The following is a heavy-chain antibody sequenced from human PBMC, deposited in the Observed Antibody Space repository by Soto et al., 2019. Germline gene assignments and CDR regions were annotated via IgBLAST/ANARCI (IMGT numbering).Heavy chain of an antibody. CDR2: FDPEDGET. Sequence: ASVKVSCKVSGYTLTELSMHWVRQAPGKGLGWMGGFDPEDGETIYAQKFQGRVTMTEDTSTDTAYMELSSLRSEDTAVYYCATAFGLVIILAYWGQGTLVTVSS. CDR1: GYTLTELS. D-gene: IGHD3-3*01. J-gene: IGHJ4*02. V-gene: IGHV1-24*01. CDR3: ATAFGLVIILAY.